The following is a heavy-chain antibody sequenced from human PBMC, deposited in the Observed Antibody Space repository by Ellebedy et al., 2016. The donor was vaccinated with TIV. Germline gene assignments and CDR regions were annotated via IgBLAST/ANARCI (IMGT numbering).Heavy chain of an antibody. CDR3: ARAYGSGSYYNDYFDY. V-gene: IGHV1-69*13. CDR1: GYTFSGHY. Sequence: AASVKVSCKASGYTFSGHYMHWARQAPGQGLEWMGGIIPIFGTANYAQKFQGRVTITSDESTSTAYMELSSLRSEDTAVYYCARAYGSGSYYNDYFDYWGQGTLVTVSS. CDR2: IIPIFGTA. J-gene: IGHJ4*02. D-gene: IGHD3-10*01.